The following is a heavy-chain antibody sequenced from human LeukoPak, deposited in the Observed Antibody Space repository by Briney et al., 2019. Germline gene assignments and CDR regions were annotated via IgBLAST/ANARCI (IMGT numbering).Heavy chain of an antibody. J-gene: IGHJ3*02. CDR2: ISSSSSYI. D-gene: IGHD6-19*01. Sequence: GGSLRLSCAASGFTFSSYSMNWVRQAPGKGLEWVSSISSSSSYIYYADSVKGRFTISRDNAKNSLYLQMNSLRAEDTAVYYCARESAFPHPAGLFDIWGQGTIVTVSS. V-gene: IGHV3-21*01. CDR1: GFTFSSYS. CDR3: ARESAFPHPAGLFDI.